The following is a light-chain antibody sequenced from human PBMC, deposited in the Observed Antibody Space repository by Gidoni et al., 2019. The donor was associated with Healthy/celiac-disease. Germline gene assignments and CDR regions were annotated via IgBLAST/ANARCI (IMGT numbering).Light chain of an antibody. J-gene: IGKJ2*01. CDR2: AAS. V-gene: IGKV1-39*01. CDR3: QQSYSTPHT. CDR1: QSISSY. Sequence: IQITQSPSSLSASVGDRVTITCRASQSISSYLNWYQQKPGKAPKLLIYAASSLQSGVPSRFSGSGSGTDFTLTISSLQPEDFATYYCQQSYSTPHTFGQXTKLEIK.